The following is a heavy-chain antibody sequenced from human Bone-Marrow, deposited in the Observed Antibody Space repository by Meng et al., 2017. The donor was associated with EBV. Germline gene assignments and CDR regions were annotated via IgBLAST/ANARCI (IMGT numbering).Heavy chain of an antibody. CDR1: GGTFSSYA. Sequence: QVQLVQSGAEVKKPGSSVKVSCKASGGTFSSYAISWVRQAPGQGLEWMGGIIPIFGTANYAQKFQGRVTITADESTSTAYMELSSLRSEDTAVYYCASTNLGYCSGGSCLGPFDYWGQGTLVTVFS. V-gene: IGHV1-69*01. CDR2: IIPIFGTA. CDR3: ASTNLGYCSGGSCLGPFDY. D-gene: IGHD2-15*01. J-gene: IGHJ4*02.